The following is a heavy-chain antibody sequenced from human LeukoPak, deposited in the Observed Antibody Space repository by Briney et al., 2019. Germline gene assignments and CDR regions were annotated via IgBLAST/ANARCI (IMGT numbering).Heavy chain of an antibody. CDR3: AKAQDIVVVVAATDY. CDR2: ISGSGGST. Sequence: PGGSLRLSCAASGFTFSSYAMSWVRQAPGKGLEWVSAISGSGGSTYYADSVKGRFTISRDNSKNTLYLQMNSLRAEDTAVYYCAKAQDIVVVVAATDYWGQGTRVTVSS. CDR1: GFTFSSYA. D-gene: IGHD2-15*01. V-gene: IGHV3-23*01. J-gene: IGHJ4*02.